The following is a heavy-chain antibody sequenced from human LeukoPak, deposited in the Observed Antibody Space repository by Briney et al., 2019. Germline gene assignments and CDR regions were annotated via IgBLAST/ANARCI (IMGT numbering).Heavy chain of an antibody. D-gene: IGHD4-11*01. CDR1: GYTLTAYY. CDR3: ARGRTSLTAWFVS. J-gene: IGHJ5*01. V-gene: IGHV1-2*02. Sequence: ASVTVSCKASGYTLTAYYMHWVRQAPGQGLEWMGWIDPNSSATDSVQTFQGRVTVTRDTSLNTVYMELSRLTSDDTAVYYCARGRTSLTAWFVSWGQGTLVTVSS. CDR2: IDPNSSAT.